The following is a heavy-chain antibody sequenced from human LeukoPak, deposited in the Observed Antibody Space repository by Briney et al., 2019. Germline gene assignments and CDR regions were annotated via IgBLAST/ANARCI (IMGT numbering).Heavy chain of an antibody. CDR2: IYSSGNT. J-gene: IGHJ4*02. V-gene: IGHV3-66*01. CDR3: AQLSTPLDF. CDR1: GFTVSNNY. Sequence: GGSLRLSCTASGFTVSNNYMSWVRQSPGKGLEWVSVIYSSGNTYYADSVKGRFSISRDISNNTLYLQMNSLRAEDTAVYYCAQLSTPLDFWGQGILVTVSS. D-gene: IGHD5-24*01.